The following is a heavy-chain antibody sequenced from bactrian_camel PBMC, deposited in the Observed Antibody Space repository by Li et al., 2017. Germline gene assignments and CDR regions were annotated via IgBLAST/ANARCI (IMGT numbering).Heavy chain of an antibody. Sequence: VQLVESGGGLVQPGGSLRLSCAASRFTFSTYAMSWVRQAPGKGLEWVSVIWSSGGTTYYADSVKGRFTISRDNAKNTLYLQLNSLKTEDTAMYYCAKDYSDYSDWGQGTQVTVS. J-gene: IGHJ4*01. CDR3: AKDYSDYSD. D-gene: IGHD4*01. CDR2: IWSSGGTT. V-gene: IGHV3S31*01. CDR1: RFTFSTYA.